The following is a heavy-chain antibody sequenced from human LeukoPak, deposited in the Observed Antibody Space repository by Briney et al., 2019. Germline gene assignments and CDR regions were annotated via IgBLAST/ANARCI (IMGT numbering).Heavy chain of an antibody. CDR1: GYTFTSYD. CDR2: MNPNSGNT. CDR3: ARADYDILTGYYFNDY. D-gene: IGHD3-9*01. Sequence: ASVKVSCKASGYTFTSYDINWVRQATGQGLEWMGWMNPNSGNTGYAQKFQGRVTMTRNTSISTAYMELSSLRSEDTAVYYCARADYDILTGYYFNDYWGQGTLVTVSS. V-gene: IGHV1-8*01. J-gene: IGHJ4*02.